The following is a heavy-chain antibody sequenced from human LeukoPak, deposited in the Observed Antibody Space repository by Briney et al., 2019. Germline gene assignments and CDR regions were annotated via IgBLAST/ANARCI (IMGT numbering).Heavy chain of an antibody. Sequence: SVKVSCKASGGTFSSYAISWVRRAPGQGLEWMGGIIPIFGTANYAQKFQGRVTITADESTSTAYMELSSLRSEDTAVYYCARDPDSDVVVVAATRRGFDWGQGTLVTVSS. CDR1: GGTFSSYA. V-gene: IGHV1-69*13. J-gene: IGHJ4*02. CDR2: IIPIFGTA. D-gene: IGHD2-15*01. CDR3: ARDPDSDVVVVAATRRGFD.